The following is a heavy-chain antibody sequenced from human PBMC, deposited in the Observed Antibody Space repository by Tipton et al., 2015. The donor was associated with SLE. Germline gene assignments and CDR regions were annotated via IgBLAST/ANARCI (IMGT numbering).Heavy chain of an antibody. J-gene: IGHJ4*02. Sequence: SLRLSCAASGFTFSSYGMHWVRQAPGKGLEWVAFIRYDGSNKYYADSVKGRFTISRDNSKNTLYLQMNSLRAEDTAVYYCAKDGSRVVAARYFDYWGQGTLVTVSS. CDR3: AKDGSRVVAARYFDY. V-gene: IGHV3-30*02. CDR1: GFTFSSYG. CDR2: IRYDGSNK. D-gene: IGHD2-15*01.